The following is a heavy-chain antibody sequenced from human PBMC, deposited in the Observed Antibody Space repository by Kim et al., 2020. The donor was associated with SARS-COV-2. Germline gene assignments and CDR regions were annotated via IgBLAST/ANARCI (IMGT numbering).Heavy chain of an antibody. J-gene: IGHJ3*02. Sequence: SETLSLTCTVSGGSISSSSYYWGWIRQPPGKGLEWIGSIYYSGSTYYNPSLKSRVTISVDTSKNQFSLKLSSVTAADTAVYYCASLHNIRITMIGGAFDIWGQGTMVTVSS. CDR1: GGSISSSSYY. CDR2: IYYSGST. V-gene: IGHV4-39*01. D-gene: IGHD3-22*01. CDR3: ASLHNIRITMIGGAFDI.